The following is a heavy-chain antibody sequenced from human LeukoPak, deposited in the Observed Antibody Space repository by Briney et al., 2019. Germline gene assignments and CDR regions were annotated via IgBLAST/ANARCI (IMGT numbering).Heavy chain of an antibody. J-gene: IGHJ4*02. Sequence: GGSLRLSCAASGFTVSSNYMSWVRQAPGKGLEWVSVIYSDGSTYYADSVKGRFTISRDNSKNTLYLQMNSLRAEDTAVYYCARTPPGDSSGSIDYWGQGTLVTVSS. CDR3: ARTPPGDSSGSIDY. CDR1: GFTVSSNY. CDR2: IYSDGST. V-gene: IGHV3-53*01. D-gene: IGHD3-22*01.